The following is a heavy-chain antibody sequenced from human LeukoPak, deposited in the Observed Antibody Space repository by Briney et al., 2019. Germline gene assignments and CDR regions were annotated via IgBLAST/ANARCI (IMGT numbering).Heavy chain of an antibody. J-gene: IGHJ5*02. V-gene: IGHV1-46*01. CDR3: ARDNSVGDNAWWFDP. CDR2: INPTGGST. CDR1: GYPFSSYG. Sequence: GASVKVSCKASGYPFSSYGISWVRQAPGQGLEWMGLINPTGGSTGYAQKFQGRVTMTRDMSTSTDYMELSSLRSEDTAIYYCARDNSVGDNAWWFDPWGQGTLVTVSS. D-gene: IGHD1-26*01.